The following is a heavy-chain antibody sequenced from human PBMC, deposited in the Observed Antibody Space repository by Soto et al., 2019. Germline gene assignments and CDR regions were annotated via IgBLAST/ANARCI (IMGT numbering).Heavy chain of an antibody. CDR3: ARDSWYLIGYFPH. J-gene: IGHJ1*01. V-gene: IGHV3-33*01. CDR1: GFTFSNYG. Sequence: VQLVESGGGVVQPGRSLRLSCAASGFTFSNYGMHWVRQVPGKGLEWVAIIWHDGSNKNYADSVKGRFTISRDNSKNNLYLQMNSLRVADTAVYYCARDSWYLIGYFPHWCQGNPVTVSS. D-gene: IGHD2-15*01. CDR2: IWHDGSNK.